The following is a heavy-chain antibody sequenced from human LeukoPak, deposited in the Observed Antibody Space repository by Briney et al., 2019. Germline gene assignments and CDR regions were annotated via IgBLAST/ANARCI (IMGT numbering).Heavy chain of an antibody. Sequence: GASVKVSCKASGHTFISYDINWVRQASGQGLEWMGWMNPNSGDTGYAQKFQGRVTMTRDTSKTTAYLKLSSLRSEDTAVYYCARVGISSDNWFDPWGQGTLVTVSS. CDR2: MNPNSGDT. CDR3: ARVGISSDNWFDP. D-gene: IGHD3-22*01. V-gene: IGHV1-8*01. J-gene: IGHJ5*02. CDR1: GHTFISYD.